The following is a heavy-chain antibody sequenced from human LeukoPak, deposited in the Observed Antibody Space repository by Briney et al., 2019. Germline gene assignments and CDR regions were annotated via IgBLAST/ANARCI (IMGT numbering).Heavy chain of an antibody. CDR3: ARRRGDTVAGTDY. J-gene: IGHJ4*02. V-gene: IGHV5-51*01. CDR1: GYSFTNYW. D-gene: IGHD4-23*01. CDR2: IHPGDSNT. Sequence: GESLKISCQGSGYSFTNYWIVWGLQMPGQGLEDRGSIHPGDSNTKYSPSFEGQVIISVDKSISTAYLQWSSLKASDTAIYYCARRRGDTVAGTDYWGQGTLVTVYS.